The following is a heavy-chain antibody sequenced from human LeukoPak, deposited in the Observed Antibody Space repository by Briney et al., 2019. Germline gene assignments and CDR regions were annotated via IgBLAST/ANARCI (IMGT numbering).Heavy chain of an antibody. Sequence: SVKVSCKASGGTFSSYAISWVRQAPGQGLEWMGGIIPIFGTVNYAQKFQGRVTITADKSTSTAYMELSSLRSEDTAVYYCARSSIAARTYSGYFDYWGQGTLVTASS. D-gene: IGHD6-6*01. CDR3: ARSSIAARTYSGYFDY. CDR1: GGTFSSYA. J-gene: IGHJ4*02. CDR2: IIPIFGTV. V-gene: IGHV1-69*06.